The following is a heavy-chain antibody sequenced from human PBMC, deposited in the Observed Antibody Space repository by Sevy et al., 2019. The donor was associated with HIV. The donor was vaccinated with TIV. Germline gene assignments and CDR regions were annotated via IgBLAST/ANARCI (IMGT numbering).Heavy chain of an antibody. CDR1: GYSFTSYW. D-gene: IGHD2-2*01. CDR3: ARHRLGYCSRTSCSGGDY. V-gene: IGHV5-51*01. Sequence: GESLKISCKSSGYSFTSYWIGWVRQMPGKGLEWMGIIYPGDSDIRHSPSFQGQVTITADKSINTAYLQWSSLKASDSAMYYCARHRLGYCSRTSCSGGDYWGPGTLVTVSS. J-gene: IGHJ4*02. CDR2: IYPGDSDI.